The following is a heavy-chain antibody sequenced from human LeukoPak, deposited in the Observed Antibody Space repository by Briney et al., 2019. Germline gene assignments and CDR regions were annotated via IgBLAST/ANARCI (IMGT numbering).Heavy chain of an antibody. CDR3: ARVYGAVAGTGNDY. CDR2: ISTSGGST. V-gene: IGHV3-23*01. CDR1: GFTFSSYG. J-gene: IGHJ4*02. D-gene: IGHD6-19*01. Sequence: GRSLRLSCAASGFTFSSYGISWVRQAAGKGLEWVSAISTSGGSTYYADSVKGRFTISRDNSKNTLSLQMNSLRAEDTAVYYCARVYGAVAGTGNDYWGQGTLVTVSS.